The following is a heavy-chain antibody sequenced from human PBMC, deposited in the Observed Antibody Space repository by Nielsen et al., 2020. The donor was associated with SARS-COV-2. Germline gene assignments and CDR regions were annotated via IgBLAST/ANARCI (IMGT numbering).Heavy chain of an antibody. CDR1: GFTFSNAW. V-gene: IGHV3-15*01. CDR2: MKGKGDGGTT. CDR3: TKLQYGGFDM. Sequence: GESLKISCAASGFTFSNAWMNWVRQAPGKGLEWVGRMKGKGDGGTTDYGAPVKGGFTISRDDSKNMLYVEMNSLKTEDTAVYYCTKLQYGGFDMWGQGTMVTVSS. J-gene: IGHJ3*02. D-gene: IGHD3-16*01.